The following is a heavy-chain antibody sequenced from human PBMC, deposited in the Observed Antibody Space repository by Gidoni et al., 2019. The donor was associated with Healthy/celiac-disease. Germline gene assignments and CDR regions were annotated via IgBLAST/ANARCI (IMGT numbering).Heavy chain of an antibody. CDR1: GGSFSGYY. CDR2: INHSGST. J-gene: IGHJ4*02. V-gene: IGHV4-34*01. Sequence: QVQLQPWGAGLLKPSEPLSLTCSVYGGSFSGYYWSWTRQPPGKGLEWIGEINHSGSTNSNPSLKSRVTRSVDTSKNQFSLKLSYVTAADTAVYYCARVRHWRGYSSGWDDYWGQGTRVTVSS. D-gene: IGHD6-19*01. CDR3: ARVRHWRGYSSGWDDY.